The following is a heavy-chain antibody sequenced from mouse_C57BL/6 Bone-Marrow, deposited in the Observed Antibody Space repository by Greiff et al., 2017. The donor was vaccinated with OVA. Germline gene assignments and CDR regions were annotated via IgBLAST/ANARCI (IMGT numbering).Heavy chain of an antibody. J-gene: IGHJ3*01. CDR2: IRNKANGYTT. Sequence: EVQGVESGGGLVQPGGSLSLSCAASGFTFTDYYMSWVRQPPGKALEWLGFIRNKANGYTTEYSASVKGRFTIYRDNSQSILYLQMNALRAEDSATYYCARYSNYPFAYWGQGTLVTVSA. V-gene: IGHV7-3*01. CDR1: GFTFTDYY. CDR3: ARYSNYPFAY. D-gene: IGHD2-1*01.